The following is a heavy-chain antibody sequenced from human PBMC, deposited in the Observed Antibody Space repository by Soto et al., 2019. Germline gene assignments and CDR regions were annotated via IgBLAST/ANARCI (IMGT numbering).Heavy chain of an antibody. V-gene: IGHV3-30*18. CDR2: ISYDGSNK. Sequence: GGSLRLSCAASGFTFSSYGMHWVRQAPGKGLEWVAVISYDGSNKYYADSVKGRFTISRDNSKNTLYLQMNSLRAEDTAVYYCAKGPWGHSSSWSLDYWGQGTLVTVSS. D-gene: IGHD6-13*01. J-gene: IGHJ4*02. CDR1: GFTFSSYG. CDR3: AKGPWGHSSSWSLDY.